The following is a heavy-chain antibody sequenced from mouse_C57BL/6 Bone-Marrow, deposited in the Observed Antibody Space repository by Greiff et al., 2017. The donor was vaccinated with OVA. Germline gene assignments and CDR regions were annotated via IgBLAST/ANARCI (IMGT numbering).Heavy chain of an antibody. V-gene: IGHV5-15*01. CDR1: GFTFSDYG. Sequence: EVKLVESGGGLVQPGGSLKLSCAASGFTFSDYGMAWVRQAPRKGPEWVAFISNLAYSIYYADTVTGRFTISRENAKNTLYLEMSSLRSEDTAMYYCARRDYYGGSYGFAYWGQGTLVTVSA. CDR3: ARRDYYGGSYGFAY. CDR2: ISNLAYSI. D-gene: IGHD1-1*01. J-gene: IGHJ3*01.